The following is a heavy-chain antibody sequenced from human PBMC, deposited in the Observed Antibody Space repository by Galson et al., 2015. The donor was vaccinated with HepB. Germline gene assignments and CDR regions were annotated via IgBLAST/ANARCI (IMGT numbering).Heavy chain of an antibody. Sequence: QSGAEVKKPGESLRISCKGSGYRFTTFWITWVRQVPGKGLEWMGRIDPSDSYTDYSPSFQGHVTFSADRSINTAYLQWSSLKASDTAVYYCASRHYYYASGSYYNVSDYGGQGTLVTVAS. J-gene: IGHJ4*02. D-gene: IGHD3-10*01. CDR3: ASRHYYYASGSYYNVSDY. V-gene: IGHV5-10-1*01. CDR1: GYRFTTFW. CDR2: IDPSDSYT.